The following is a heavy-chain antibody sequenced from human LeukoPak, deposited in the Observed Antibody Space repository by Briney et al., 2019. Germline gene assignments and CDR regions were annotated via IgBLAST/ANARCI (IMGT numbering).Heavy chain of an antibody. Sequence: SQTLSLTFAISGDSVSSNSAAWNWIRQSPSRGLEWLGRTYYRSKWYNEYAVSVKSRIIINPETSENQFSLQLNSVTPEDTAVYYCTRDQTSVGGSYDWGQGTLVTVSS. J-gene: IGHJ4*02. CDR1: GDSVSSNSAA. V-gene: IGHV6-1*01. CDR3: TRDQTSVGGSYD. D-gene: IGHD3-16*01. CDR2: TYYRSKWYN.